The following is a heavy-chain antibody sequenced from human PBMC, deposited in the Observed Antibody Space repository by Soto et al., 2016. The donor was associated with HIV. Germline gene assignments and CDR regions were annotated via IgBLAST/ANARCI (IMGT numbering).Heavy chain of an antibody. CDR3: ARDADGIAVGRVSYYYYYMDV. Sequence: QVQLVESGGGVVQPGRSLRLSCAASGFTFSSYGMHWVRQAPGKGLEWVAVIWYDGSNKYYADSVKGRFTISRDNSKNTLYLQMNSLRAEDTAVYYCARDADGIAVGRVSYYYYYMDVWGKGTTVTVSS. J-gene: IGHJ6*03. D-gene: IGHD6-19*01. CDR2: IWYDGSNK. V-gene: IGHV3-33*01. CDR1: GFTFSSYG.